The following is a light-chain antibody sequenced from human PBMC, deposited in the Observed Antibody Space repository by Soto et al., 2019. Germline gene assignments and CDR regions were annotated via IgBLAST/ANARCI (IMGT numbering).Light chain of an antibody. J-gene: IGKJ3*01. CDR2: GAS. V-gene: IGKV3-20*01. CDR1: QSVGTSY. CDR3: QHYGSSRFT. Sequence: EIVLTQSPGTLSLSPGERATLSCRASQSVGTSYLAWYQQTPGQAPRLLIYGASSRAAGIPDSCSGSGSGTDFTLTISRLEPEDFALYYCQHYGSSRFTFGPGTKVDIK.